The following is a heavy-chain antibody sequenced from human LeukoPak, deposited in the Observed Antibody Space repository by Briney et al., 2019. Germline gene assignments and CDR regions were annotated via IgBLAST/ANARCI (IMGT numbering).Heavy chain of an antibody. Sequence: GGSLRLSCAASGFTFGSYWMSWVRQAPGKGLEWVANIKQDGSEKYYMDSVKGRFTISRDNAKNSLYLQMNSLRAEDTAVYYCGTTVTTGRRYWGQGTLVTVSS. D-gene: IGHD4-11*01. V-gene: IGHV3-7*01. CDR3: GTTVTTGRRY. CDR2: IKQDGSEK. J-gene: IGHJ4*02. CDR1: GFTFGSYW.